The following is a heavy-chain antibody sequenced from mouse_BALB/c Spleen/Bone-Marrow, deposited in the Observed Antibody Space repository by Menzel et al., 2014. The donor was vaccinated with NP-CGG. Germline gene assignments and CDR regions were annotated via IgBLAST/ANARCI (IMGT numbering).Heavy chain of an antibody. CDR3: ASNPCFDY. J-gene: IGHJ2*01. Sequence: VKLMESGPGLVAPSQRLSIPCTVSGFSLTSYGVHWVRQPPGKGLEWLGVIWAGGSTNYNSALMSRLSISKDDSKSQVFLKMNSLQTDDTAMYYCASNPCFDYWGQGTTLTVSS. V-gene: IGHV2-9*02. CDR2: IWAGGST. CDR1: GFSLTSYG. D-gene: IGHD6-1*01.